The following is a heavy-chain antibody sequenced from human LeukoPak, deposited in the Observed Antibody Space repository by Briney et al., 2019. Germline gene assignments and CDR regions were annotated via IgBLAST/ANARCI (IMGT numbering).Heavy chain of an antibody. CDR2: INPSGGST. D-gene: IGHD6-13*01. V-gene: IGHV1-46*01. CDR3: ASLRGDSSSWYDGSDYYYMDV. Sequence: GASVKVSCKASGYTFTSYYMHWVRQAPGQGLEWMGIINPSGGSTSYAQKFQGRVTMTRDTSTSTVYMELSSLRSEDTAVYYCASLRGDSSSWYDGSDYYYMDVWGKGTTVTVSS. CDR1: GYTFTSYY. J-gene: IGHJ6*03.